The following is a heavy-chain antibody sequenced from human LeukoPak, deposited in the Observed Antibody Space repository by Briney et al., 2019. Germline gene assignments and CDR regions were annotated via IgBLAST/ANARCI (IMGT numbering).Heavy chain of an antibody. CDR1: GFTFGSYE. J-gene: IGHJ4*02. D-gene: IGHD6-13*01. CDR2: ISSSGSTI. Sequence: GGSLRLSCAASGFTFGSYEMNWVRQAPGKGLEWVSYISSSGSTIYYADSVKGRFTISRDNAKNSLYLQMNSLRAEDTAVYYCARDQAAAAGYWGQGTLVTVSS. V-gene: IGHV3-48*03. CDR3: ARDQAAAAGY.